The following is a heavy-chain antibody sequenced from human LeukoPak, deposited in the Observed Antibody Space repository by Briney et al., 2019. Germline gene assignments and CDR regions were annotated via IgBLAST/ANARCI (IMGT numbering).Heavy chain of an antibody. J-gene: IGHJ4*02. CDR1: GFTVSSNY. Sequence: PGGSLRLSCTASGFTVSSNYMSWVRQAPGKGLEWVSVIYSGGSTYYADSVKGRFTISRDNSKNTLYLQMNSLRAEDTAVYYCARTRIASAYDYWGQGTLVTVSS. CDR2: IYSGGST. V-gene: IGHV3-53*01. D-gene: IGHD6-13*01. CDR3: ARTRIASAYDY.